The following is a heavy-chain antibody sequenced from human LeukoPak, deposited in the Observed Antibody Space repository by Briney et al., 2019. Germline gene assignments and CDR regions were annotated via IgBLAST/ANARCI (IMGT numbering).Heavy chain of an antibody. CDR2: MNPNSGNT. V-gene: IGHV1-8*01. D-gene: IGHD5-18*01. J-gene: IGHJ6*03. CDR1: GYTFTSYD. CDR3: ARGSDTAMVFYYYSMDV. Sequence: ASVKVSCKASGYTFTSYDINWVRQATGQGLEWMGWMNPNSGNTGYAQKFQGRVTMTRNTSISTAYMELSSLRSEDTAVYYCARGSDTAMVFYYYSMDVWGKGTTVTVSS.